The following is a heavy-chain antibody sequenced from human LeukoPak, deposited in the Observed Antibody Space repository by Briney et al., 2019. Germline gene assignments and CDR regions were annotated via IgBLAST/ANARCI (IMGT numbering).Heavy chain of an antibody. D-gene: IGHD3-9*01. CDR2: INAGNGNT. CDR3: ARYADILTGYYKQPPHFDY. Sequence: ASVKVSCKASGYTFTSYAMHWVRQAPGQRLEWMGWINAGNGNTKYSQKFQGRVTITRDTSASTAYMELSSLRPEDTAVYYCARYADILTGYYKQPPHFDYWGQGTLVTVSS. J-gene: IGHJ4*02. CDR1: GYTFTSYA. V-gene: IGHV1-3*01.